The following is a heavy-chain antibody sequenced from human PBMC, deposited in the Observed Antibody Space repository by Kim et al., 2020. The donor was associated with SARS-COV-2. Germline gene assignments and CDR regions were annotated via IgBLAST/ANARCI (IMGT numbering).Heavy chain of an antibody. J-gene: IGHJ4*02. D-gene: IGHD3-22*01. CDR3: ARAHRYYYDSSGYWFGFDY. CDR2: ISSSGSTI. CDR1: GFTFSDYY. V-gene: IGHV3-11*04. Sequence: GGSLRLSCAASGFTFSDYYMSWIRQAPGKGLEWVSYISSSGSTIYYADSVKGRFTISRDNAKNSLYLQMNSLRAEDTAVYYCARAHRYYYDSSGYWFGFDYWGQGTLVTVSS.